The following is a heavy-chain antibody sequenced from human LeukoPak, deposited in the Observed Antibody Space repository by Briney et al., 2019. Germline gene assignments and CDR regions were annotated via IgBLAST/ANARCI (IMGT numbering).Heavy chain of an antibody. CDR2: ISSSSTYI. J-gene: IGHJ4*02. CDR3: AKVAKYYYGSETYYFFEH. V-gene: IGHV3-21*01. Sequence: GGSLRLSCAASGFTFSSYSMNWVRQAPGKGLEWVSSISSSSTYIYYADSVKGRFTISRDNAKNSLYLQMNSLRVEDTAVYYCAKVAKYYYGSETYYFFEHWGQGTPVTASS. CDR1: GFTFSSYS. D-gene: IGHD3-10*01.